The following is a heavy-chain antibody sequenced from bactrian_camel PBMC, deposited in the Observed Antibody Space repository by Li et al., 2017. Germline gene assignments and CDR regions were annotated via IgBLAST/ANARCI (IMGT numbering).Heavy chain of an antibody. Sequence: HVQLVESGGGPVQAGGSLRLSCSVSGNPYSASCMGWFHQAPGRERAAVAAHYTGTATTYVADSVKGRFAISEDKDKNVLYLQMNNLQPEDTAIYYCAVEPAATWMDCPRDFRWRGQGTQVTVS. CDR3: AVEPAATWMDCPRDFRW. J-gene: IGHJ6*01. V-gene: IGHV3-3*01. D-gene: IGHD1*01. CDR2: HYTGTATT. CDR1: GNPYSASC.